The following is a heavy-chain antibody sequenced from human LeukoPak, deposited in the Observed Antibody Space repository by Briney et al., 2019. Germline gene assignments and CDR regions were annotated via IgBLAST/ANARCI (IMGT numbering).Heavy chain of an antibody. CDR3: ARHGGQWLAHFDY. J-gene: IGHJ4*02. CDR1: GGSISSSSYY. CDR2: IYYSGST. Sequence: KPSETLSLTCTVSGGSISSSSYYWGWIRQPPGKGLEWIGYIYYSGSTYYNPSLKSRVTISVDTSKNQFSLKLSSVTAADTAVYYCARHGGQWLAHFDYWGQGTLVTVSS. V-gene: IGHV4-39*01. D-gene: IGHD6-19*01.